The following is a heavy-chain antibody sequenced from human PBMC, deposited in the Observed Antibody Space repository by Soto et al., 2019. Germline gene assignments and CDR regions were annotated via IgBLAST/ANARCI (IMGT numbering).Heavy chain of an antibody. CDR2: INPNSGGT. J-gene: IGHJ3*02. V-gene: IGHV1-2*04. CDR1: GYTFTGYY. D-gene: IGHD3-22*01. CDR3: ARCRLNYFDSSGYPKDDAFDI. Sequence: ASVKVSCKASGYTFTGYYMHWVRQAPGQGLEWMGWINPNSGGTNYAQKFQGWVTMTRDTSMSTAYMELSRLRSEDTAVYYCARCRLNYFDSSGYPKDDAFDIWGQGTMVTVSS.